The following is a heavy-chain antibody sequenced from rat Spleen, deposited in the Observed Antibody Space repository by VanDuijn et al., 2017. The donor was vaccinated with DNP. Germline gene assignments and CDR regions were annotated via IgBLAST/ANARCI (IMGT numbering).Heavy chain of an antibody. Sequence: EVQLVESGGGLVQPGRSLKLSCATSGFTFSDYGMAWVRQAPKKSLEWVATISSNGGTTYYRDSVKGRFTISRDNAKSTLYLQMDSLRSEDTATYYCTTESAGLRVWDYWGQGVMGTVSS. V-gene: IGHV5-20*01. D-gene: IGHD1-4*01. CDR2: ISSNGGTT. CDR1: GFTFSDYG. CDR3: TTESAGLRVWDY. J-gene: IGHJ2*01.